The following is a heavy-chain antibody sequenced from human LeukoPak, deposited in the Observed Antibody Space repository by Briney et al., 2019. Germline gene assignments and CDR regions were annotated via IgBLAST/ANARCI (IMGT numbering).Heavy chain of an antibody. Sequence: PGGSLRLSWAASGFTFSDYYMNWIRQAPGKGLEWISYISGSGNTIYQADSVKGRFTISRDNAKNSLFLQMNSLRADDTAVYYCARDLEQQMVLGRFDPWGQGTLVIVSS. CDR2: ISGSGNTI. V-gene: IGHV3-11*01. CDR3: ARDLEQQMVLGRFDP. J-gene: IGHJ5*02. D-gene: IGHD6-13*01. CDR1: GFTFSDYY.